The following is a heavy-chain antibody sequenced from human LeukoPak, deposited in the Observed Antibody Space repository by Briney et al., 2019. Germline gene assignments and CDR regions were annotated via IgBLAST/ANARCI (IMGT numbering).Heavy chain of an antibody. D-gene: IGHD2-15*01. J-gene: IGHJ5*02. V-gene: IGHV3-72*01. CDR3: ARSGYCSGGSCYGWLDP. CDR1: VFTFSDHY. Sequence: GGSLRLSCAASVFTFSDHYMDWVRQAPGKGLEWVGRTKNKANSYTTDYAASVKGRFTISRDDSKNSLYLQMNSLKTEDTAVYYCARSGYCSGGSCYGWLDPWGQGTLVTVSS. CDR2: TKNKANSYTT.